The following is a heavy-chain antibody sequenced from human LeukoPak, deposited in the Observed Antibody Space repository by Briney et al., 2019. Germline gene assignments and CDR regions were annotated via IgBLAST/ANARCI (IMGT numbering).Heavy chain of an antibody. CDR1: GFTFSSYA. V-gene: IGHV3-23*01. CDR3: AKDRKQQLTFDY. D-gene: IGHD6-13*01. J-gene: IGHJ4*02. Sequence: PGGSLSLSCAASGFTFSSYAMSWVRQAPGKGLEWVSAISGSGGSTYYAHSVKGRFTISRDNSKNTLYLQMNSLRAEDTAVYYCAKDRKQQLTFDYWGQGTLVTVSS. CDR2: ISGSGGST.